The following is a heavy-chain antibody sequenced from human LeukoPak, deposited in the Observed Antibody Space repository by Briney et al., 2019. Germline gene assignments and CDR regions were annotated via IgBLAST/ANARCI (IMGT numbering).Heavy chain of an antibody. CDR1: GGTFISYA. J-gene: IGHJ4*02. V-gene: IGHV1-69*05. CDR2: IIPIFGTA. Sequence: TVKVSCKASGGTFISYAISWVRQAPGQGLEWMGGIIPIFGTANYAQKFQGRVTITTDESTSTAYMELSTLRSEDTAVYYCASDKFKSRYDFWSGYYTVVIDYWGQGNLVTVSS. D-gene: IGHD3-3*01. CDR3: ASDKFKSRYDFWSGYYTVVIDY.